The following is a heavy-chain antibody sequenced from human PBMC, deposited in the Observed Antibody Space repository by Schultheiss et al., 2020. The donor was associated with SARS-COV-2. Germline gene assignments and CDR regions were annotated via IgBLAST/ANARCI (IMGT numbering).Heavy chain of an antibody. J-gene: IGHJ3*02. CDR3: ARTLALFDAFDI. Sequence: LRLSCTVSGGSISSGGYYWSWIRQHPGKGLEWIGYIYYSGSTYYNPSLKSLVTISVDTSKNQFSLKLSSVTAADTAVYYCARTLALFDAFDIWGQGTMVTVSS. CDR2: IYYSGST. D-gene: IGHD3-10*01. CDR1: GGSISSGGYY. V-gene: IGHV4-31*01.